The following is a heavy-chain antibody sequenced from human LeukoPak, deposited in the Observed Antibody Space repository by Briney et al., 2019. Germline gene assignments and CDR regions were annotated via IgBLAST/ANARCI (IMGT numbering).Heavy chain of an antibody. CDR1: GGSISSYY. J-gene: IGHJ6*02. CDR3: ARGLGYYYYGMDV. CDR2: IYDSGST. Sequence: PSETLSLTCTVSGGSISSYYWSWIRQPPGEGLEWIGYIYDSGSTNYNPSLKSRVTISVDTSKNQFSLKLSSVTAADTAVYYCARGLGYYYYGMDVWGQGTTVTVSS. V-gene: IGHV4-59*12.